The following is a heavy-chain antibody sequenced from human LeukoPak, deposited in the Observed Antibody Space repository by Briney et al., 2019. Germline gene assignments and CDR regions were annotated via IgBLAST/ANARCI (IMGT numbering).Heavy chain of an antibody. CDR1: GFTFSSYA. J-gene: IGHJ4*02. CDR2: ISYDGSNK. V-gene: IGHV3-30*04. D-gene: IGHD3-16*02. CDR3: ARDPSNTSGRYTYFDY. Sequence: GGSLRLSCAASGFTFSSYAMHWVRQAPGKGLEWVAVISYDGSNKYYADSVKGRFIISRDNSKNTLYLQMNSLRAEDTAVYYCARDPSNTSGRYTYFDYWGQGTLVTVSS.